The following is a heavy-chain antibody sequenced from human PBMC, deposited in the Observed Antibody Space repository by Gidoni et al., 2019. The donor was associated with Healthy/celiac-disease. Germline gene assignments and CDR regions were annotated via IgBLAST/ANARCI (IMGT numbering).Heavy chain of an antibody. J-gene: IGHJ4*02. CDR2: INHSGST. V-gene: IGHV4-34*01. Sequence: GKGLEWIGEINHSGSTNYNPSLKSRVTISVDTSKNQFSLKLSSVTAADTAVYYCARGARTAMVKPFDYWGQGTLVTVSS. D-gene: IGHD5-18*01. CDR3: ARGARTAMVKPFDY.